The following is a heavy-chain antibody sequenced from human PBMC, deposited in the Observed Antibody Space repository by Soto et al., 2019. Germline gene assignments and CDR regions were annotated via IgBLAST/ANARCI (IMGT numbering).Heavy chain of an antibody. CDR1: GFTFSSNS. CDR3: ARGSHYFYGMDV. V-gene: IGHV3-21*01. J-gene: IGHJ6*02. Sequence: EVQLVESGGGLVKPGGSLRLSCAASGFTFSSNSMNWVRQAPGKGLEWVSSISSSSSYIYYADSMKGRFTISRDNAKNSLYLQMNSLRAEDTAVYYCARGSHYFYGMDVWGQGTTVTVSS. CDR2: ISSSSSYI.